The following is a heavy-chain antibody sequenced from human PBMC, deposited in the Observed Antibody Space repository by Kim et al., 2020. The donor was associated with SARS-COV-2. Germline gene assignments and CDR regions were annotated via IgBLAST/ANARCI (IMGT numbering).Heavy chain of an antibody. D-gene: IGHD5-12*01. Sequence: SVKVSCKASGGTFSSYAISWVRQAPGQGLEWMGRIIPILGIANYAQKFQGRVTITADKSTSTAYMELSSLRSEDTAVYYCARGFVDIVATISYGMDVWGQGTTVTVSS. CDR2: IIPILGIA. CDR1: GGTFSSYA. V-gene: IGHV1-69*04. J-gene: IGHJ6*02. CDR3: ARGFVDIVATISYGMDV.